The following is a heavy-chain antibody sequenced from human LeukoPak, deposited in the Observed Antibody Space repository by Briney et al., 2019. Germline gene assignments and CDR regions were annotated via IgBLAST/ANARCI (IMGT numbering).Heavy chain of an antibody. CDR2: MNPNSGNT. J-gene: IGHJ4*02. V-gene: IGHV1-8*01. CDR3: ASPIYYYNSSGYYPFDY. Sequence: EASVKVSCKASGYTFTSYDINWVRQATGQGLEWMGWMNPNSGNTGYAQKFQGRVTMTRDTSISTAYMELSSLRSEDTAVYYCASPIYYYNSSGYYPFDYWGQGTLVTVSS. CDR1: GYTFTSYD. D-gene: IGHD3-22*01.